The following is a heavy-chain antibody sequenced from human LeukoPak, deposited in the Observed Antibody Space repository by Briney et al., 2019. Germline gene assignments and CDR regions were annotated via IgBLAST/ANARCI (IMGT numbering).Heavy chain of an antibody. CDR1: GYTFTSYA. J-gene: IGHJ3*02. D-gene: IGHD3-3*01. Sequence: ASVKVSCKASGYTFTSYAMNWVRQALGQGLEWMGWINTNTGNPTYAQGFTGRFVFSLDTSVSTAYLQISSLKAEDTAVYYCARSAGEKYYDFWTDAFDIWGQGTMVTVSS. CDR3: ARSAGEKYYDFWTDAFDI. CDR2: INTNTGNP. V-gene: IGHV7-4-1*02.